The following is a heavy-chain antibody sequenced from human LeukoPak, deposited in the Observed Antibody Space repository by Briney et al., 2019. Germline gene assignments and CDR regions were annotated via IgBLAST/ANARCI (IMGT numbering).Heavy chain of an antibody. Sequence: GGSLRLSCAASGFTFSSYGMSWVRQAPGKGLEWVSAISGSGGSTYYADSVKGRFTISRDNSKNTLYLQMNSLRAEDTAVYYCAKFGDYYYDSSGYGVLMGAFDIWGQGTMVTVSS. CDR2: ISGSGGST. V-gene: IGHV3-23*01. J-gene: IGHJ3*02. D-gene: IGHD3-22*01. CDR1: GFTFSSYG. CDR3: AKFGDYYYDSSGYGVLMGAFDI.